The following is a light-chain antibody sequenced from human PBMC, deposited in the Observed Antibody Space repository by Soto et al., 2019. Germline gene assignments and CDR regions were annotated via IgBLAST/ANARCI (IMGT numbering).Light chain of an antibody. CDR2: WAS. V-gene: IGKV4-1*01. Sequence: DIVMTQSPDSLAVSLGERATINCKSSQSVLYSSNNKNYLAWYQQKPGQPPKLLIYWASTRESGVPDRFSGRESGTDFPLTITSPRAKYGAVFYCKHFYGAPGTFAKGTKVKLK. CDR1: QSVLYSSNNKNY. J-gene: IGKJ1*01. CDR3: KHFYGAPGT.